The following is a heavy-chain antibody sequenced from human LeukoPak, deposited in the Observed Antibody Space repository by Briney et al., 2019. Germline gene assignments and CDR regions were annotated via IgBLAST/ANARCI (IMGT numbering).Heavy chain of an antibody. CDR3: ARLFSGSYLFDY. J-gene: IGHJ4*02. Sequence: GGSLRLSCAASGFTFSDYYMSWIRQAPGKGLEWVSYIGSSGRTIYYADSVKGRFTISRDNAKNSLYLQMNSLRAEDTAVYYCARLFSGSYLFDYWGQGTLVTVSS. D-gene: IGHD1-26*01. CDR2: IGSSGRTI. CDR1: GFTFSDYY. V-gene: IGHV3-11*01.